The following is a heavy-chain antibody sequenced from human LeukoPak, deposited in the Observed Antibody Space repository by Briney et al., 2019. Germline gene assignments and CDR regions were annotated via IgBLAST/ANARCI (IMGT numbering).Heavy chain of an antibody. J-gene: IGHJ4*02. CDR3: ARDSYLDFWSGYLPY. V-gene: IGHV1-18*01. CDR2: ISAYNGNT. Sequence: ASVKVSCKASGYTFTSYGISWVRQAPGQGLEWMGWISAYNGNTNYAQKLQGRVTMTTDTSTSTAYMELRGLRSDDTAVYYCARDSYLDFWSGYLPYWGQGTLVTVSS. D-gene: IGHD3-3*01. CDR1: GYTFTSYG.